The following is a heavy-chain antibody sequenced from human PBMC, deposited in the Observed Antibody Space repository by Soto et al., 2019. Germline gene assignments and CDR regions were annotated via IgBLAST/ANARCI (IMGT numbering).Heavy chain of an antibody. J-gene: IGHJ4*02. V-gene: IGHV3-21*01. CDR2: ISSSSSYI. CDR1: GFTFSSYS. D-gene: IGHD2-2*01. CDR3: ARDLRKNCSSTSRCFRPVDY. Sequence: GGSLRLSCAASGFTFSSYSMNWVRQAPGKGLEWVSSISSSSSYIYYADSVKGRFTISRDNAKNSLYLQMNSLRAEDTAVYYCARDLRKNCSSTSRCFRPVDYWGQGTLVTVSS.